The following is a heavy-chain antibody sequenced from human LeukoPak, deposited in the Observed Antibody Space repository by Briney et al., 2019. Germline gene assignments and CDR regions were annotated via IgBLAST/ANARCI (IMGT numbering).Heavy chain of an antibody. CDR2: IRYDGSNK. J-gene: IGHJ5*02. V-gene: IGHV3-30*02. Sequence: PGGSLRLSCAASGFTFSSYGMHWVRQAPGKGLEWVAFIRYDGSNKYYADSVKGRFTISRDNSKNTRYLQMNSLRAEDTAVYYCAKDLLFGASPFDDPWGQGTLVTVSS. CDR3: AKDLLFGASPFDDP. CDR1: GFTFSSYG. D-gene: IGHD3-3*01.